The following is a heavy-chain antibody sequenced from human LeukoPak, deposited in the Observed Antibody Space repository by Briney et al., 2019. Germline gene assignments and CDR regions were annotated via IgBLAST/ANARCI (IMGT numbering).Heavy chain of an antibody. J-gene: IGHJ4*02. CDR2: ITPFLGIA. Sequence: GASVKVSCKASGDTFSSYAINWVRQAPGQGPEWMGRITPFLGIANYPQKFQGRVTITADESTTAVYMELSSQRSEDTAVYYCAREACREVGLMWPRLGGQDCRYDHWGQGTLVTVSS. V-gene: IGHV1-69*04. CDR3: AREACREVGLMWPRLGGQDCRYDH. D-gene: IGHD3-16*01. CDR1: GDTFSSYA.